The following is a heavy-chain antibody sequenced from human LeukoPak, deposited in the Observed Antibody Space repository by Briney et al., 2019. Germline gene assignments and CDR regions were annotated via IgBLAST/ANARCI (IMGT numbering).Heavy chain of an antibody. CDR3: ARHYLGTGYSSEGGPPDDY. V-gene: IGHV4-39*01. CDR2: IYYSGST. CDR1: GGSISSSSYY. D-gene: IGHD6-19*01. Sequence: SETLSLTCTVSGGSISSSSYYWGWIRQPPGKGLEWIGSIYYSGSTYYNPSLKSRVTISVDTSKNQFSLKLSSVTAADTAVYYCARHYLGTGYSSEGGPPDDYWGQGTLVTVSS. J-gene: IGHJ4*02.